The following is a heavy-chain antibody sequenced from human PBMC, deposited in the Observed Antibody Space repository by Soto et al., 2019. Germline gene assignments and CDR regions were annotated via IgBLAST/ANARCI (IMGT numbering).Heavy chain of an antibody. Sequence: SWTMALSCAVCGDCVRSSNSPWGWTRQPPGKGLEYIGSVYYGGAIFYSGNIYYNPSLKSRVTISVDTSKNQFSLRLSSVTAADTGVYYCVRYDRINMKPYSPEGFHIWRQRTTVTVSS. J-gene: IGHJ3*02. CDR2: VYYGGAIFYSGNI. CDR3: VRYDRINMKPYSPEGFHI. V-gene: IGHV4-39*01. D-gene: IGHD3-3*02. CDR1: GDCVRSSNSP.